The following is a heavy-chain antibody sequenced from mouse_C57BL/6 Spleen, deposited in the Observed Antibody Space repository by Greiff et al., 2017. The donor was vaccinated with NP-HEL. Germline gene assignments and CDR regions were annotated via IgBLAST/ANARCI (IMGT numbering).Heavy chain of an antibody. CDR3: ASSYYDDDGGYFEV. CDR1: GYTFTSYW. Sequence: VQLQQPGAELVKPGASVKLSCKASGYTFTSYWMHWVKQRPGQGLEWIGMIHPNSGSTNYNEKFKGKATLTVDTSSSTAYMQLSSLTSEDSAVYYCASSYYDDDGGYFEVWGTGTTVTVAS. D-gene: IGHD2-4*01. CDR2: IHPNSGST. J-gene: IGHJ1*03. V-gene: IGHV1-64*01.